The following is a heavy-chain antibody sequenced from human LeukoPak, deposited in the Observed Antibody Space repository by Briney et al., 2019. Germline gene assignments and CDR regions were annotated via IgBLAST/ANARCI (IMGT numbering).Heavy chain of an antibody. V-gene: IGHV3-33*01. CDR2: IWYDGSNK. J-gene: IGHJ4*02. CDR1: GFTFRSYG. Sequence: PGGSLRLSCAASGFTFRSYGMHWVRQAPGKGLEWVAVIWYDGSNKYYADSVKGRFTISRDNSKNTLYLQMNSLRAEDTAVYYCARGRQELPDFDYWGQGTLVTVSS. D-gene: IGHD1-26*01. CDR3: ARGRQELPDFDY.